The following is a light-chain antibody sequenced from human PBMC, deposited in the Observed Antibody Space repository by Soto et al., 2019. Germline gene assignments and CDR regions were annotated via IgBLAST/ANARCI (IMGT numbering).Light chain of an antibody. V-gene: IGLV1-40*01. CDR3: PSYDSSLSGSVV. CDR1: SSNIGAGYD. Sequence: QSVLTQPPSVSGAPGQRVTISCIGRSSNIGAGYDVHWYQQLPGASPKLLIYVNRDRPSGVPDRFSGFKSGTSASLAITGLLAEDDAEYYCPSYDSSLSGSVVFGGGTKLTVL. J-gene: IGLJ2*01. CDR2: VNR.